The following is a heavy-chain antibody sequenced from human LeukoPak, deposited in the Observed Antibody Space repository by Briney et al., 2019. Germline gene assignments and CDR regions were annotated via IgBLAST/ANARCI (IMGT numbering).Heavy chain of an antibody. Sequence: VGCLRLSSAAPGFTPDDAAMCWVCQAPGEGVGWVSSMNWNGDSTSYAESVKGRFTISSDNAKNLLYLQMNSLRAEDTAFYYCARVPYYTTDWRSSGFDMWGQGTRVTISS. V-gene: IGHV3-20*03. CDR3: ARVPYYTTDWRSSGFDM. D-gene: IGHD3-9*01. J-gene: IGHJ3*02. CDR1: GFTPDDAA. CDR2: MNWNGDST.